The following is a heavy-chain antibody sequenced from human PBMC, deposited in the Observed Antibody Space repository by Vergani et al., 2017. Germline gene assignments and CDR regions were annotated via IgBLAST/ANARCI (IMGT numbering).Heavy chain of an antibody. CDR3: ARDSYSSSWSYYFDY. J-gene: IGHJ4*02. Sequence: EVQLVESGGGLVQPGGSLRLSCAASGFTFSSYWMSWVRQAPGKGLEWVANIKQDGSEKYYVDSVKGQFTISRDNAKNSLYLQMNSLRAEDTAVYYCARDSYSSSWSYYFDYWGQGTLVTVSS. CDR2: IKQDGSEK. D-gene: IGHD6-13*01. V-gene: IGHV3-7*01. CDR1: GFTFSSYW.